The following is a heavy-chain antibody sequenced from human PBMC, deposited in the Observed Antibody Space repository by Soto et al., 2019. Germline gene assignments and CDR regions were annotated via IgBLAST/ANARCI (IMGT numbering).Heavy chain of an antibody. CDR3: AKVYGYHSLDAFDI. CDR2: ISYDGSNK. D-gene: IGHD5-12*01. V-gene: IGHV3-30*18. CDR1: GFTFSSYG. J-gene: IGHJ3*02. Sequence: QVQLVESGGGVVQPGKSLTLSCAASGFTFSSYGMHWVRQAPGKGLEWVAIISYDGSNKYYADSVKGRFTISRDNDKNTVYLQITSQRAESTAVDYGAKVYGYHSLDAFDIWGPGTMVTVSS.